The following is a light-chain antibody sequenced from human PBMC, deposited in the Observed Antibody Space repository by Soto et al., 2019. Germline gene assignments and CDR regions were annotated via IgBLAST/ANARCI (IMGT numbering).Light chain of an antibody. CDR1: QSISSW. V-gene: IGKV1-5*01. CDR3: QQYENYWT. CDR2: DAP. J-gene: IGKJ1*01. Sequence: DIQMTQSPSTLSATAGDRVTITCRASQSISSWLAWYQHKPGKAPKLLIYDAPNLDSGVPSRFSGSGSGTEFSLTISKRQPDDCATYYCQQYENYWTFGQGTRVEIK.